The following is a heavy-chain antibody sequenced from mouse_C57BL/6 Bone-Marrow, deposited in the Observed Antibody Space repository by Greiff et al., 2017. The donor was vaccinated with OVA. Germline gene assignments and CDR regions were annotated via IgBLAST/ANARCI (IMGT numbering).Heavy chain of an antibody. D-gene: IGHD4-1*01. J-gene: IGHJ4*01. V-gene: IGHV1-5*01. CDR1: GYTFTSYW. CDR2: IYPGNSDT. Sequence: VQLQQSGTVLARPGASVKMSCKTSGYTFTSYWMHWVKQRPGQGLEWIGAIYPGNSDTSYNQKFKGKAKLTAVTSASTAYMALSSLTNEDAAVYYCTRWLLTAYAMDYWGQGTSVTVSS. CDR3: TRWLLTAYAMDY.